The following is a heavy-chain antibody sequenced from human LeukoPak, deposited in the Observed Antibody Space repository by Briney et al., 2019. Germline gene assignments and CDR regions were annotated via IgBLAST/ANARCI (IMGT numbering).Heavy chain of an antibody. V-gene: IGHV4-39*07. Sequence: SETLSLTCSVSGGSISDTDHYWGWIRQPPGKGLEWIASIDYRGNTYQKPSLKSRVTISMDTSKSHFSLQLSSVTAPDTAVEYCARSSQEYYDILTGFHDWGQGTLVVVSS. CDR2: IDYRGNT. CDR3: ARSSQEYYDILTGFHD. J-gene: IGHJ1*01. CDR1: GGSISDTDHY. D-gene: IGHD3-9*01.